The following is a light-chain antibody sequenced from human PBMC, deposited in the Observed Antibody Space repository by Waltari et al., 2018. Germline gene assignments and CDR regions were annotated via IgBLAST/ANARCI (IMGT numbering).Light chain of an antibody. CDR3: QQYYVTPYT. CDR2: GAS. V-gene: IGKV1-NL1*01. Sequence: DIQMTQSPSSLSASVGDRVTIHCRASQGISTSLAWYQQKPGNAPKLLLYGASRLESGVPSRFSGSGSGTDYTLTISSLEPDDFATYYCQQYYVTPYTFGQGTKLDIK. CDR1: QGISTS. J-gene: IGKJ2*01.